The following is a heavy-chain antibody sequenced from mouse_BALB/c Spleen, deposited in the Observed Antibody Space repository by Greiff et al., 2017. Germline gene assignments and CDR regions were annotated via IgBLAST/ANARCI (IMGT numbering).Heavy chain of an antibody. CDR2: IDTSDSYT. CDR1: GYTFTDYW. J-gene: IGHJ4*01. CDR3: ALVADAMDY. V-gene: IGHV1-69*01. Sequence: QVQLQQPGAELVMPGASVKMSCKASGYTFTDYWMHWVKQRPGQGLEWIGAIDTSDSYTSYNQKFKGKATLTVDESSSTAYMQLSSLTSEDSAVCFCALVADAMDYWGQGTSVTVSS. D-gene: IGHD2-2*01.